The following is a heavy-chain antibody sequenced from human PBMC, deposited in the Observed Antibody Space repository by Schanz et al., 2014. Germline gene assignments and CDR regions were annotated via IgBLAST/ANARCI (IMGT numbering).Heavy chain of an antibody. V-gene: IGHV3-23*01. J-gene: IGHJ3*02. CDR2: ISDSGDTA. Sequence: EVHLLESGGGLVQPGGSLRLSCAASGFSFGTYAMSWVRQAPGKGLEWVSLISDSGDTAYYADSVKGRFTISRDNAKNTLYLQMNSLRAEDTAVYYCAKGRFGELSAFDIWGQGTMVTVSS. CDR3: AKGRFGELSAFDI. CDR1: GFSFGTYA. D-gene: IGHD3-10*01.